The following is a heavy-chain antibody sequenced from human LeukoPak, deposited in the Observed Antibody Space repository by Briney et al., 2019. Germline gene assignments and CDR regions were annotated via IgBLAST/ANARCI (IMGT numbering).Heavy chain of an antibody. CDR3: AREIAVTGTLRFDP. CDR2: IHYSGST. D-gene: IGHD6-19*01. V-gene: IGHV4-59*11. Sequence: KTSETLSLTCTVSGGSMSGHYWSWIRQPPGKGLEWIAYIHYSGSTNYSPSLKSRVTISIDTSKNQFSLKLSSVTATDTAVYYCAREIAVTGTLRFDPWGQGTLVTVSS. CDR1: GGSMSGHY. J-gene: IGHJ5*02.